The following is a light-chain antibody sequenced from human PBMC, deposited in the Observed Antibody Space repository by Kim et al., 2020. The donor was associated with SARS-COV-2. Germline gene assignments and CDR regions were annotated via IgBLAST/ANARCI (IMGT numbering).Light chain of an antibody. CDR2: DTT. Sequence: PVETVTLTCRSSTGPVTSSHFPYWFQQRPGQAPRTLISDTTNTHSWTPARFSGSLLGDKAALTLSGAQPEDEADYYCLLSYSGVWVFGGGTQLTVL. CDR1: TGPVTSSHF. V-gene: IGLV7-46*01. J-gene: IGLJ3*02. CDR3: LLSYSGVWV.